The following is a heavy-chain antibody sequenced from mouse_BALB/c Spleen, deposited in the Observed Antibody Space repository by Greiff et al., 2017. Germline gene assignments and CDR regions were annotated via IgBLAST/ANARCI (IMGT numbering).Heavy chain of an antibody. CDR3: ARGGSGNFDY. J-gene: IGHJ2*01. CDR2: ISSGGST. D-gene: IGHD1-3*01. V-gene: IGHV5-6-5*01. Sequence: EVQLVESGGGLVKPGGSLKLSCAASGFTFSSYAMPWVRQTPEKRLEWVASISSGGSTYYPDSVKGRFTISRDNARNILYLQMSSLRSEDTAMYYCARGGSGNFDYWGQGTTLTVSS. CDR1: GFTFSSYA.